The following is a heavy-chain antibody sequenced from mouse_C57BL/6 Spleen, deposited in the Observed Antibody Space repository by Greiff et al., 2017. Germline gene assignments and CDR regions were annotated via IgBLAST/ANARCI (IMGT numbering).Heavy chain of an antibody. CDR1: GYAFSSSW. CDR2: IYPGDGDT. D-gene: IGHD1-1*01. CDR3: ARTLYYYGSSCYFDY. J-gene: IGHJ2*01. V-gene: IGHV1-82*01. Sequence: VKLQESGPELVKPGASVKISCKASGYAFSSSWMNWVKQRPGKGLEWIGRIYPGDGDTNYNGKFKGKATLTADKSSSTAYMQLSSLTSEDSAVYFCARTLYYYGSSCYFDYWGQGTTLTVSS.